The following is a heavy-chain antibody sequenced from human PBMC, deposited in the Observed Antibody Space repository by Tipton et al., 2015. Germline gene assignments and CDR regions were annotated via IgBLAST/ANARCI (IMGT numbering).Heavy chain of an antibody. Sequence: TLSLTCDVFGGSISSRNWWSWVRQPPGKGLEWIGEIYHSGSTNYSPSLKSRVIVSVDKSNNRFSLRLTSLTAADTAVYFCACGSPRGQLGYWGQGTLVTVSS. J-gene: IGHJ4*02. V-gene: IGHV4-4*01. CDR1: GGSISSRNW. CDR3: ACGSPRGQLGY. D-gene: IGHD3-10*01. CDR2: IYHSGST.